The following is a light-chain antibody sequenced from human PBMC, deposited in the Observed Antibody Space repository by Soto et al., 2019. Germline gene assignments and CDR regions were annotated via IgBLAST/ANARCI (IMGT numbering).Light chain of an antibody. CDR2: GAS. Sequence: EIVLTQSPGTLSLSPGERATLSCRASQSVSSNYLAWYQQKPGQAPRLLIYGASSRATDIPDRFSGSGSGTDFTLTISRLEPEDFAVYYCQQYESSPRTFGQGTKVEVK. V-gene: IGKV3-20*01. J-gene: IGKJ1*01. CDR3: QQYESSPRT. CDR1: QSVSSNY.